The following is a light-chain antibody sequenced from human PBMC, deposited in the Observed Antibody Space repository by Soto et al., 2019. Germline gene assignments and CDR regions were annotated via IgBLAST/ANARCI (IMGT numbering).Light chain of an antibody. CDR2: DAS. Sequence: EIVLTQSPGTLSLSPGERATLSCRASQSVINNYLAWYQQKAGQAPRLLIYDASTRATGIPARFRGSGSGTEFTLTISSLQSEDFAVYHCQQYYKWPQTFGQGTKVDIK. V-gene: IGKV3-15*01. CDR1: QSVINN. J-gene: IGKJ1*01. CDR3: QQYYKWPQT.